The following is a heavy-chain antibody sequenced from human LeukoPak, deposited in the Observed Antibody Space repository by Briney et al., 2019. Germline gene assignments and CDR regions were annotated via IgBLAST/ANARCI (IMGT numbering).Heavy chain of an antibody. J-gene: IGHJ6*03. V-gene: IGHV4-34*01. CDR3: ARVSGQFYFYYYMDV. CDR1: GGSFSGYY. Sequence: SETLSLTCAVYGGSFSGYYWSWIRQPPGKGLEWIGEINHSGSTYYNPSLKSRVTISLDTSKNQFSLRLSSLTAADTAVYYRARVSGQFYFYYYMDVWGKGTTVTISS. D-gene: IGHD6-19*01. CDR2: INHSGST.